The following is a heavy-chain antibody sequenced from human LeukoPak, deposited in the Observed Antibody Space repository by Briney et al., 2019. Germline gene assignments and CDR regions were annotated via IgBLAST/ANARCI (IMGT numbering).Heavy chain of an antibody. CDR1: GFTFTDHY. CDR2: ISDSGGTI. J-gene: IGHJ5*02. V-gene: IGHV3-11*01. CDR3: ARGAGPLFDP. Sequence: PGGSLRLSCAASGFTFTDHYMSWIRQAPGKGLEWISYISDSGGTIHYADSVKGRFTISRDNAKNSLYLQTNSLRAKDTAVYYCARGAGPLFDPWGQGTLVTVSS.